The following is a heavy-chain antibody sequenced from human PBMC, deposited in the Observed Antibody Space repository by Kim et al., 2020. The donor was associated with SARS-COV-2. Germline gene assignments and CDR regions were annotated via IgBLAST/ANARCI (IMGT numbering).Heavy chain of an antibody. CDR1: GGSISSGSYY. CDR3: ARASRYYDSSGYSYYYYGMDV. V-gene: IGHV4-61*02. J-gene: IGHJ6*02. CDR2: IYTSGST. Sequence: SETLSLTCTVSGGSISSGSYYWSWIRQPAGKGLEWIGRIYTSGSTNYNPSLKSRVTISVDTSKNQFSLKLSSVTAADTAVYYCARASRYYDSSGYSYYYYGMDVWGQGTTVTVSS. D-gene: IGHD3-22*01.